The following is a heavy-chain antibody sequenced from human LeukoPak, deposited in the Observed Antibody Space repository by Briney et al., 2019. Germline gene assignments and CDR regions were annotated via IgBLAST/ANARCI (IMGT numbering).Heavy chain of an antibody. Sequence: SETLSLTCTVSGGSISSSSYYWGWIRQPPGKGLEWIGSIYYSGSTYYNPSLKSRVTISVDTSKNQFSLKLSSVTAADTAVYYCARGSGYCSGGSCYSGGDYYYMDVWGKGTTVTVSS. CDR1: GGSISSSSYY. D-gene: IGHD2-15*01. CDR3: ARGSGYCSGGSCYSGGDYYYMDV. J-gene: IGHJ6*03. CDR2: IYYSGST. V-gene: IGHV4-39*07.